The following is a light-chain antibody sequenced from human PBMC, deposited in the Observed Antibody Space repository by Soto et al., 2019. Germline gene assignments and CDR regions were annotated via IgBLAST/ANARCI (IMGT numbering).Light chain of an antibody. J-gene: IGKJ4*01. CDR1: QGISNR. CDR2: VAS. V-gene: IGKV1-27*01. Sequence: DIPMTQSPSSLAASVGDRVTITCRASQGISNRLAWYQQKPGKPPQLLIYVASALQSGVPSRFSGSGSGTDFTLSISSLQPEDAATYFCQSYNSVPLSFGGGTKVEIK. CDR3: QSYNSVPLS.